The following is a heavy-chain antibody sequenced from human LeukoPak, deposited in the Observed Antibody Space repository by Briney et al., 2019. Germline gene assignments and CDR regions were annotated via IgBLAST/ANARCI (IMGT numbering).Heavy chain of an antibody. D-gene: IGHD1-26*01. Sequence: PSETLSLTCAVYGGSFSGYYWGWIRQPPGKGLEWIGSIYYSGSTYYNPSLKSRVTISVDTSKNQFSLKLSSVTAADTAVYYCARDGPSSYYYYMDVWGKGTTVTVSS. CDR2: IYYSGST. CDR3: ARDGPSSYYYYMDV. J-gene: IGHJ6*03. CDR1: GGSFSGYY. V-gene: IGHV4-34*01.